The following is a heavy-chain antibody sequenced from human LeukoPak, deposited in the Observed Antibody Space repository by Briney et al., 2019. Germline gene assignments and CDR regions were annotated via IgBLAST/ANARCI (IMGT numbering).Heavy chain of an antibody. CDR3: AGLGGAEAGGGAIFDL. CDR2: INHGRST. Sequence: PSYTLSLTCALYGGSFSDYYWSWLRQPPANGLEWTGEINHGRSTNYNPSLNSRHTTSVDTFKNHFPPKMSAVTAADTAVYYCAGLGGAEAGGGAIFDLWGQGTLVTVSS. CDR1: GGSFSDYY. J-gene: IGHJ5*02. D-gene: IGHD1-26*01. V-gene: IGHV4-34*01.